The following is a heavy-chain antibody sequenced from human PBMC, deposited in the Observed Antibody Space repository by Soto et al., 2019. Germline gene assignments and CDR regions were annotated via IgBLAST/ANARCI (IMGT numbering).Heavy chain of an antibody. J-gene: IGHJ4*02. CDR3: AKDKDLGGWQLFDS. Sequence: GGSLRLSCAASGFTFGDYSIHWVRQAPGKGLEWVSSLTWNSVSIAYADSVKGRFTISRDNGKNSLYLQMNSLRAEEKAVYYCAKDKDLGGWQLFDSWGQGTLVTVSS. CDR2: LTWNSVSI. CDR1: GFTFGDYS. D-gene: IGHD6-19*01. V-gene: IGHV3-9*01.